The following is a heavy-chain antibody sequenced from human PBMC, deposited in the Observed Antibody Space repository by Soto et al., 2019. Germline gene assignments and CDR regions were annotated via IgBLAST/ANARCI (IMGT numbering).Heavy chain of an antibody. CDR3: AKVISPGVLDY. Sequence: PSETLSLTCAVYGGSFSGYYWSWIRQPPGKGLEWVSAISGSGGSTYYADSVKGRFTISRDNSKNTLYLQMNSLRAEDTAVYYCAKVISPGVLDYWGQGTLVTVSS. CDR1: GGSFSGYY. CDR2: ISGSGGST. V-gene: IGHV3-23*01. J-gene: IGHJ4*02. D-gene: IGHD1-1*01.